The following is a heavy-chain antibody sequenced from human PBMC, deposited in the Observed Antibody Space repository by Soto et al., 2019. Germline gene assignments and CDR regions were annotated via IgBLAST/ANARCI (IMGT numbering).Heavy chain of an antibody. J-gene: IGHJ4*02. D-gene: IGHD4-17*01. CDR3: VKGPHYGDYGGADY. CDR1: GFTFSSYA. V-gene: IGHV3-64D*06. CDR2: ISSNGGST. Sequence: PGGSLRLSCSASGFTFSSYAMHWVRQAPGKGLEYVSAISSNGGSTYYADSVKGRFTISRDNSKNTLYLQISSLRAEDTAVYYCVKGPHYGDYGGADYWGQGTLVTVSS.